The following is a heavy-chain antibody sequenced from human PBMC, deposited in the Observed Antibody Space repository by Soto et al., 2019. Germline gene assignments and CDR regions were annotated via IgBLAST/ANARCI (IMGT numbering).Heavy chain of an antibody. Sequence: SETVSRTGAGCGGSVSGYCWRWIRQPSGKGLEWIGEINHSGSTNYNPSLKSRVTISVDTSKNQFSLKLSSVTAADTAVYYCTARPQDYYGLDVRGQGTAVTVSS. V-gene: IGHV4-34*01. CDR1: GGSVSGYC. CDR2: INHSGST. CDR3: TARPQDYYGLDV. J-gene: IGHJ6*02.